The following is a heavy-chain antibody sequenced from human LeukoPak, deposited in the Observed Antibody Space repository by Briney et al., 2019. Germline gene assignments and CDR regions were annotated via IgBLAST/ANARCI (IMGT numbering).Heavy chain of an antibody. D-gene: IGHD4-23*01. J-gene: IGHJ4*02. CDR3: ITFVIGNFDERFDH. CDR1: GFTFSNAW. CDR2: FKSKTEGATI. Sequence: GGSLRLSCAASGFTFSNAWMSWVRQTPGKGLEWVGHFKSKTEGATIDYAAPVKGRFTISRDDSKTTVYLQMNGLITEDTAVYYCITFVIGNFDERFDHWGQGTLVTVSS. V-gene: IGHV3-15*01.